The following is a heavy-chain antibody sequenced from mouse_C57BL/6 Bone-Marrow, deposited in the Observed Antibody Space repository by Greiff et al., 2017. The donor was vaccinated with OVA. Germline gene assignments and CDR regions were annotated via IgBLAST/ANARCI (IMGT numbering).Heavy chain of an antibody. CDR1: GFTFSSYG. CDR2: ISSGGSYT. CDR3: ARPIYSPFDY. J-gene: IGHJ2*01. V-gene: IGHV5-6*01. Sequence: EVQLQESGGDLVKPGGSLKLSCAASGFTFSSYGMSWVRQTPDKRLEWVATISSGGSYTYYPDSVKGRFTISRDNAKNTLYLQMSSLKSEDTAMYYCARPIYSPFDYWGQGTTLTVSS. D-gene: IGHD2-1*01.